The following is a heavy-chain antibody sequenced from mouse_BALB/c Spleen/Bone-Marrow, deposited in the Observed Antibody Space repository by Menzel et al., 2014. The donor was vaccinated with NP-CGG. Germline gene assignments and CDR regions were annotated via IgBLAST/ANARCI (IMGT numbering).Heavy chain of an antibody. Sequence: VQLQQSGAELAKPRASVKMSCKASGYTFTTYWMHWVKQRPGQGLEWIGYINPSTGYTEYIQKFKDKATLTADKSSSTAYMQLNSLTSVDSSVYYCVLITPVVSDYWGQGTTLTVSS. CDR3: VLITPVVSDY. CDR1: GYTFTTYW. V-gene: IGHV1-7*01. D-gene: IGHD1-1*01. CDR2: INPSTGYT. J-gene: IGHJ2*01.